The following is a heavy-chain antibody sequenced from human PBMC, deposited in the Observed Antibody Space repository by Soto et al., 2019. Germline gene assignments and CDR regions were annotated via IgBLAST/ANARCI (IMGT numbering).Heavy chain of an antibody. CDR3: AKESLRTYDFWSRNGNWFEP. V-gene: IGHV3-23*01. J-gene: IGHJ5*02. D-gene: IGHD3-3*01. Sequence: GGSLRLSCAASGFTFSTYSMTLVRQAPGKGLEWVSSIGVSAGSTYDADYVKGRFTISRDNSKNTLYLKMNSPRAEDTAVYYCAKESLRTYDFWSRNGNWFEPWGQGTMVTLSS. CDR1: GFTFSTYS. CDR2: IGVSAGST.